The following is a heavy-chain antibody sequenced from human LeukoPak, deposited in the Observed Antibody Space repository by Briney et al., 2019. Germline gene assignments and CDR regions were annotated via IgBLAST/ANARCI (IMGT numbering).Heavy chain of an antibody. J-gene: IGHJ4*02. Sequence: GGSLRLSCAASGFTFSSYGMHWVRQAPGKGLEWVALIWYDGGNKYFADSVKGRFTISRDNSQNTLYLQMNSLRAEDTAVYYCAREYYYDISGYFLGYWGQGTLVTVSS. V-gene: IGHV3-33*01. CDR2: IWYDGGNK. D-gene: IGHD3-22*01. CDR1: GFTFSSYG. CDR3: AREYYYDISGYFLGY.